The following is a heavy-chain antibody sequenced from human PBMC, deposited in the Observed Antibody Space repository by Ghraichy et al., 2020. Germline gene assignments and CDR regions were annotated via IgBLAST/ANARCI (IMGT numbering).Heavy chain of an antibody. CDR1: GGSISNSNW. J-gene: IGHJ6*02. V-gene: IGHV4-4*02. Sequence: SETLSLTCAVSGGSISNSNWWSWVRQPPGKGLEWIGEIYHSGSTNYNPSLKSRVTISVDKSKNQFSLKLSSVTAADKAVYYCARTVFSDYYYYGMDVWGQGTTVTVSS. D-gene: IGHD2/OR15-2a*01. CDR3: ARTVFSDYYYYGMDV. CDR2: IYHSGST.